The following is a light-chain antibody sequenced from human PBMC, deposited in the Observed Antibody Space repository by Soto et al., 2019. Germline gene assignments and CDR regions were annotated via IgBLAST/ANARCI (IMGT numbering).Light chain of an antibody. J-gene: IGKJ1*01. CDR1: QSLIHSDGSTY. CDR2: EVS. V-gene: IGKV2-30*02. Sequence: DVVMTQSPLSLPVTLGQPASNSCRSSQSLIHSDGSTYLNWFQQRPGQSPRRLIYEVSDRDSGVPDRFSGSGSGTDFTLKISRVEAEDVGVYYCMQGTHWPWTFGQGTEVEVK. CDR3: MQGTHWPWT.